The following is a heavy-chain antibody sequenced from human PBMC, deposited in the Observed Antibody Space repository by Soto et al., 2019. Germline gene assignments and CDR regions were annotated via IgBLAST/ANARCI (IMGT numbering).Heavy chain of an antibody. CDR2: ISPYNGKT. Sequence: ASVKVSCKASGYFFTSYGISWMRQAPGQGLEWMGWISPYNGKTKYAQNFQGRVTMTTDTSTYTAYMEVRSLRCDDPAVYYCARDRGGYSYGYRFDYWGQGTLVTSPQ. CDR1: GYFFTSYG. D-gene: IGHD5-18*01. V-gene: IGHV1-18*04. CDR3: ARDRGGYSYGYRFDY. J-gene: IGHJ4*02.